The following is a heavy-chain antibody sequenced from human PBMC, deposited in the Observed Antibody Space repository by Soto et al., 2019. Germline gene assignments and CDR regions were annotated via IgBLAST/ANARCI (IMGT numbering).Heavy chain of an antibody. J-gene: IGHJ6*02. V-gene: IGHV4-39*07. D-gene: IGHD3-10*01. CDR3: ASLSTMVRGVIYYYYYGMDV. Sequence: SETLSLTCNVSGGSIDRSNYYWDWLRQPPGKGLEWIGTTYYSGSTYYNPSLKSRVTMSVDTSKNQFSLKLSSVTAADTAVYYCASLSTMVRGVIYYYYYGMDVWGQGTTVTVSS. CDR2: TYYSGST. CDR1: GGSIDRSNYY.